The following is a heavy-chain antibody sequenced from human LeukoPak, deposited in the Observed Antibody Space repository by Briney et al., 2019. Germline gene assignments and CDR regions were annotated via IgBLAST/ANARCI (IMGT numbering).Heavy chain of an antibody. CDR1: GFTFYSDW. V-gene: IGHV3-7*03. J-gene: IGHJ4*02. Sequence: GGSLRLSCAASGFTFYSDWMTWVRQAPGKGLEWVANINPDGSQKYYVDSVKGRFTISRDNSKNTVYLQMNSLRADDTAVYYCVKSRRVGANQRGLFDYWGQGTLVTVSP. CDR3: VKSRRVGANQRGLFDY. D-gene: IGHD1-26*01. CDR2: INPDGSQK.